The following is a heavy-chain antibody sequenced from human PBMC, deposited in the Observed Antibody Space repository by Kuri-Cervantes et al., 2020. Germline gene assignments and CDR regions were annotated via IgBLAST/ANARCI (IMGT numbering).Heavy chain of an antibody. Sequence: SESLSLTCTVTGGSINSLYWSWIRQLAGNGLEWIGRIYTRGSTNYHPSLKSRVTMSVDTSKNQFSLKLSSVPSADTAVYYCATYFVGVGGRGNWGQGILVTVSS. CDR1: GGSINSLY. CDR3: ATYFVGVGGRGN. D-gene: IGHD3-10*01. CDR2: IYTRGST. V-gene: IGHV4-59*10. J-gene: IGHJ4*02.